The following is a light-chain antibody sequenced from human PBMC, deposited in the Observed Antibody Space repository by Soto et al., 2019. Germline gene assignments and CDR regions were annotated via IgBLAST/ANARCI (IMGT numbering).Light chain of an antibody. CDR1: SSDVGGYDY. CDR3: SSYTSSSTLV. CDR2: DVN. Sequence: QSALTQPRSVSGSPGQSVTISCTGTSSDVGGYDYVSWYQQHPGKAPKLMIFDVNKRPSGVPDRFSGSKSGNTASLTISGLQAEDEADYSCSSYTSSSTLVFGGGTKVTVL. V-gene: IGLV2-11*01. J-gene: IGLJ2*01.